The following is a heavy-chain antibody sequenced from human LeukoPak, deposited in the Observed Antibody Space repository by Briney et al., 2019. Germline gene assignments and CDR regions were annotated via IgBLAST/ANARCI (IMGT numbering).Heavy chain of an antibody. J-gene: IGHJ4*02. CDR2: INPNSGGT. CDR3: ARSNGGWLQQHFDY. D-gene: IGHD3-16*01. Sequence: GASVKVSCKVSGYTFTGYYMHWVRQAPGQGLEWMGWINPNSGGTNYAQKFQGRVTMTRDTSISTAYMELSRLRSDDTAVYYCARSNGGWLQQHFDYWGQGTLVTVSS. V-gene: IGHV1-2*02. CDR1: GYTFTGYY.